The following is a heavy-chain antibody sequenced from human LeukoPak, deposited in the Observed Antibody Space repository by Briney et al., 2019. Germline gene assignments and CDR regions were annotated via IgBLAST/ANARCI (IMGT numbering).Heavy chain of an antibody. Sequence: GGSLRLSCAASGFTFSSYAMHWVRQAPGKGLEWVAVISYDGSNKYYADSVKGRFTISRDNYKNTLYLQMNSLRAEDTAVYYCAREGKGYCSSTSCSRRGNWFDPWGQGTLVTVSS. CDR2: ISYDGSNK. J-gene: IGHJ5*02. V-gene: IGHV3-30*04. CDR1: GFTFSSYA. CDR3: AREGKGYCSSTSCSRRGNWFDP. D-gene: IGHD2-2*01.